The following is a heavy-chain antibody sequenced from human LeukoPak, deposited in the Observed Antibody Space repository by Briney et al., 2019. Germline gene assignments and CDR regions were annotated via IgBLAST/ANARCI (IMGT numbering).Heavy chain of an antibody. CDR2: IYYSGST. J-gene: IGHJ4*02. CDR1: GGSIGSYY. D-gene: IGHD5-18*01. V-gene: IGHV4-59*12. CDR3: AKGELQLWSFDY. Sequence: ETPSLTCTVSGGSIGSYYWSWIRQPPGKGLEWIGYIYYSGSTNYNPSLKSRVTISVDTSKNQFSLKLSSVTAADTAVYYCAKGELQLWSFDYWGQGTLVTVSS.